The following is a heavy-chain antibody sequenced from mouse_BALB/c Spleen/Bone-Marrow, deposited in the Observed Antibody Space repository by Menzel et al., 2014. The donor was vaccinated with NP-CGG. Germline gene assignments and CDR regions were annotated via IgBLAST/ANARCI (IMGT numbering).Heavy chain of an antibody. J-gene: IGHJ1*01. CDR1: GYNFTSYW. D-gene: IGHD1-1*01. CDR2: INPSTGYT. CDR3: AREYYGSSEDFDV. Sequence: QVQLQQSGAELAKPGASVKMTCKASGYNFTSYWMHWVKQRPGQGLEWIGYINPSTGYTEYNQKFKDMATLTADTSSRTADMQLSRLTSEDASVYYCAREYYGSSEDFDVWGAGTPVTVSS. V-gene: IGHV1-7*01.